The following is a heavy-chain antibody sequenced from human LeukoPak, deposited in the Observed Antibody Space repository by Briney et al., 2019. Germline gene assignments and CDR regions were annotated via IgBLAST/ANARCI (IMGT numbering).Heavy chain of an antibody. CDR3: ARGGYGSGSLPYYFDY. V-gene: IGHV3-23*01. CDR1: GFTFSSYA. CDR2: ISGSGGST. D-gene: IGHD3-10*01. Sequence: GGSLRLSCAASGFTFSSYAMSWVRQAPGKGLEWVSAISGSGGSTYYADSVKGRFTISRDNAKNSLYLQMNSLRAEDTAVYYCARGGYGSGSLPYYFDYWGQGTLVTVSS. J-gene: IGHJ4*02.